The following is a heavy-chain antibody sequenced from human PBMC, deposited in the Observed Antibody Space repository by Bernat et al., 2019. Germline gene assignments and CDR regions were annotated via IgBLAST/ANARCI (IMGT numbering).Heavy chain of an antibody. CDR3: ARDPGWGALDL. CDR1: GLTFLSHW. V-gene: IGHV3-7*03. CDR2: IKSDGSAK. J-gene: IGHJ3*01. D-gene: IGHD3-16*01. Sequence: EVQLVQSGAALVQPGGSLRPSCAASGLTFLSHWMCWLRQPPGKGLEWVANIKSDGSAKYYVDSVKGRFTISRDNVNNSLYLQMNSLRADDTAVYYCARDPGWGALDLWGQGTMVTVSS.